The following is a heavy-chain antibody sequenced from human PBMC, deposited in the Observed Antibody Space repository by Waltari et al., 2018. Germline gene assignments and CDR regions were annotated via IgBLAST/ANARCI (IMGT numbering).Heavy chain of an antibody. CDR3: AREGLLPLCYLDV. CDR2: IYTSGST. V-gene: IGHV4-61*02. CDR1: GGSISSGSYY. D-gene: IGHD2-8*01. J-gene: IGHJ6*04. Sequence: QVQLQESGPGLVKPSQTLSLTCTVSGGSISSGSYYWSWIRQPAGKGLEWIGRIYTSGSTSYNPSLKRRVTISVDTSKNQFSLKLSSVTAADTAVYYCAREGLLPLCYLDVWGKGTTVSVSS.